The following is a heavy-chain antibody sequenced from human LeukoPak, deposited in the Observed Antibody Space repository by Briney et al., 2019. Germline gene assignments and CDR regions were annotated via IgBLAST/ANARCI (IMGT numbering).Heavy chain of an antibody. CDR2: ISSSSSYI. J-gene: IGHJ4*02. D-gene: IGHD3-16*02. CDR3: ARAIPIAYYDYVWGSYRAGIDY. Sequence: AGGSLRLSCAASGFTFSSYSMNWVRQAPGEGLEWGSSISSSSSYIYYADSVKGRFTISRDNAKNSLYLKMNSLSTEDTAVYYCARAIPIAYYDYVWGSYRAGIDYWGQGTLVTVSS. CDR1: GFTFSSYS. V-gene: IGHV3-21*01.